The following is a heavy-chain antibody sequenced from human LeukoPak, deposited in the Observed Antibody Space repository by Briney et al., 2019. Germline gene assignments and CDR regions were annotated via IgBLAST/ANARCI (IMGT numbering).Heavy chain of an antibody. CDR2: FDPEDGET. Sequence: ASVTVSCMVSGYTLTELSMHWVRQAPGKGLEWMGGFDPEDGETIYAQKFQGRVTMTEDTSTDTAYMELSSLRSEDTAVYYCATGLGWYYDSSGYVLDYWGQGTLVTVSS. J-gene: IGHJ4*02. CDR3: ATGLGWYYDSSGYVLDY. D-gene: IGHD3-22*01. V-gene: IGHV1-24*01. CDR1: GYTLTELS.